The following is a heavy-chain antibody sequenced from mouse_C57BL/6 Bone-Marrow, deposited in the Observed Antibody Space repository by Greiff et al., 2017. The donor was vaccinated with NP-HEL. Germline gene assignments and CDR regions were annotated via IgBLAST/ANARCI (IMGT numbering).Heavy chain of an antibody. Sequence: QVQLQQPGAELVMPGASVKLSCKASGYTFTSYWMHWVKQRPGQGLEWIGEIDPSDSYTNYNQKFKGKSTLTVDKSSSTAYMQLSSLTSKDSAVYYCASWGSWAWFAYWGQGTLVTVSA. CDR1: GYTFTSYW. D-gene: IGHD4-1*01. J-gene: IGHJ3*01. CDR3: ASWGSWAWFAY. V-gene: IGHV1-69*01. CDR2: IDPSDSYT.